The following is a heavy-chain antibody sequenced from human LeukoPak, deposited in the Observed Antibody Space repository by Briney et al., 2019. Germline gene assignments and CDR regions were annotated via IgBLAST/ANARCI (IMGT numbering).Heavy chain of an antibody. Sequence: PGRSPRLSCAASGFTFDDYAMHWVRQAPGKGLEWVSGISWNSGSIGYADSVKGRFTISRDNAKNSLYLQMNSLRAEDTALYYCAKDLYGDYGEYYFDYWGQGTLVTVSS. CDR2: ISWNSGSI. CDR1: GFTFDDYA. V-gene: IGHV3-9*01. CDR3: AKDLYGDYGEYYFDY. D-gene: IGHD4-17*01. J-gene: IGHJ4*02.